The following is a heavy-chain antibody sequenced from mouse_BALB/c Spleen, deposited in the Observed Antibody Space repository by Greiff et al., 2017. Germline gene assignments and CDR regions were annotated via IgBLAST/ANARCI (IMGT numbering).Heavy chain of an antibody. V-gene: IGHV3-8*02. Sequence: EVQLQQSGPSLVKPSQTLSLTCSVTGYSITSGYWNWIRKFPGNKLEYMGYISYSGSTYYNPSLKSRISITRDTSKNQYYLLLNSMTTEETASYYVARRAGYDGFFDYWGQGTTLTVSS. CDR2: ISYSGST. J-gene: IGHJ2*01. D-gene: IGHD2-2*01. CDR1: GYSITSGY. CDR3: ARRAGYDGFFDY.